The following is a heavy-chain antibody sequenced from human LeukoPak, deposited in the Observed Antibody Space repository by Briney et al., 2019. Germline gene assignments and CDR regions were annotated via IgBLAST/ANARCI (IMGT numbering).Heavy chain of an antibody. Sequence: GGSLRLSCAASGFTFSSYAMHWVRQAPGKGLEWVAVIWYDGSNKYYADSVKGRFTISRDNSKNTLYLQMNSLRAEDTAVYYCARATYYDAYYFDYWGQGTLVTVSS. D-gene: IGHD3-3*01. CDR3: ARATYYDAYYFDY. J-gene: IGHJ4*02. CDR2: IWYDGSNK. CDR1: GFTFSSYA. V-gene: IGHV3-33*08.